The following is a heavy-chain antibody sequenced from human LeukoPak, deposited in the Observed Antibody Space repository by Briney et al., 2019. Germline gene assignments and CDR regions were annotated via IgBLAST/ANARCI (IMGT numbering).Heavy chain of an antibody. D-gene: IGHD3-10*01. CDR3: ARVLPPLDYYGSGSYYRENWFDP. CDR1: GGSISSYY. V-gene: IGHV4-4*07. CDR2: IYTSGST. J-gene: IGHJ5*02. Sequence: SETLSLTCTVSGGSISSYYWSWIRQPAGKGLEWIGRIYTSGSTNYNPSLKSRVTMSVDTSKNQFSLKLSSVTAADTAVYYCARVLPPLDYYGSGSYYRENWFDPWGQGTLVTVSS.